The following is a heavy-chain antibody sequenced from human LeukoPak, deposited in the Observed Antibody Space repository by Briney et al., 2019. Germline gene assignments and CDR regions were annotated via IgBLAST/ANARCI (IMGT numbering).Heavy chain of an antibody. CDR3: AREPRIDISRYYFDY. J-gene: IGHJ4*02. CDR2: INHSGST. V-gene: IGHV4-34*01. CDR1: GGSFSGYY. Sequence: PSETLSLTCAVYGGSFSGYYWSWIRQPPGKGLEWIGEINHSGSTNYNPSLKSRVTISVDTSKNQFSLKLSSVTAAETAVYYCAREPRIDISRYYFDYWGQGTLVTVSS. D-gene: IGHD3-9*01.